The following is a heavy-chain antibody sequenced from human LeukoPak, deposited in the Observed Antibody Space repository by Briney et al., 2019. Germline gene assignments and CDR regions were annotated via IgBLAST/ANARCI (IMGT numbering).Heavy chain of an antibody. CDR3: ARSSGSYFSDSPDDY. J-gene: IGHJ4*02. CDR2: ISGSGGST. D-gene: IGHD1-26*01. V-gene: IGHV3-23*01. Sequence: PGGSLRLSCAASGFTFSSYAMNWVRQAPGKGLEWVSSISGSGGSTYYADSVKGRFTISRDNAKNSLYLQMNSLRAEDTAVYYCARSSGSYFSDSPDDYWGQGTLATVSS. CDR1: GFTFSSYA.